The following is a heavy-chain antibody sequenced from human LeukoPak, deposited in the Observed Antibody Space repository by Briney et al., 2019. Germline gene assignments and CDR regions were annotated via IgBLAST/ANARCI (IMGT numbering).Heavy chain of an antibody. J-gene: IGHJ4*02. D-gene: IGHD1-26*01. Sequence: RGESLKISCKGSGYSFTSYWIGWVRQMPGKGLEWMGIIYPGDSDTRYSPSFQGQVTISADKSISTAYLQWSSLKASDTAMYYCARLRGSYYPGTIGFDYWGQGTLVTVSS. CDR3: ARLRGSYYPGTIGFDY. CDR1: GYSFTSYW. V-gene: IGHV5-51*01. CDR2: IYPGDSDT.